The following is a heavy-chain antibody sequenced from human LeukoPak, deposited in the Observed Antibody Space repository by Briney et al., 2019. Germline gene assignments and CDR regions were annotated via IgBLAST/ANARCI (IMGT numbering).Heavy chain of an antibody. CDR3: ARGTVAKNYFDY. CDR1: GGSISSGGYY. Sequence: SETLSLTCTVAGGSISSGGYYWSWIRQHPGKGLEWIGYIYYSWSTYYNPSLKSRVTISVDTSKNQFSLKLSSVPAADTAVYYCARGTVAKNYFDYWGQGTLVTVSS. D-gene: IGHD4-17*01. J-gene: IGHJ4*02. CDR2: IYYSWST. V-gene: IGHV4-31*03.